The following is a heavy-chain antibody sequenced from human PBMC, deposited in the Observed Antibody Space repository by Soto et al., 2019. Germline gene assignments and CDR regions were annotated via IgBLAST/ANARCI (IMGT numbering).Heavy chain of an antibody. V-gene: IGHV1-18*01. CDR2: ISAYNGNT. D-gene: IGHD3-10*01. J-gene: IGHJ5*02. CDR3: GRLTHYGSGSYGNWFDP. CDR1: GYTITGDG. Sequence: ASVKVAWTASGYTITGDGISRVRQATGQGLEWMGWISAYNGNTNYAQKLQGRVTMTTDTSTSTAYMELRSLRSDDTAVYYCGRLTHYGSGSYGNWFDPWGQGTLVTVSS.